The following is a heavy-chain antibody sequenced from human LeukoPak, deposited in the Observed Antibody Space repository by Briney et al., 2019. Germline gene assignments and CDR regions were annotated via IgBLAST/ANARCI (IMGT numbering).Heavy chain of an antibody. CDR3: AREGDYYGSGSYYNSPVDY. CDR1: GFTFSSYA. Sequence: PGRSLRLSCAAPGFTFSSYAMHWVRQAPGKGLEWVAVMSYEGSNEYYADSVKGRFTIFRDSSKSTLYLQMNSLRAEDTALYYCAREGDYYGSGSYYNSPVDYWGQGTLVTVSS. D-gene: IGHD3-10*01. CDR2: MSYEGSNE. J-gene: IGHJ4*02. V-gene: IGHV3-30*04.